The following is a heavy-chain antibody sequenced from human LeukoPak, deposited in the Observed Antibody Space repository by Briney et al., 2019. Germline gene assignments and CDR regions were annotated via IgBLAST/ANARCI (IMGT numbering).Heavy chain of an antibody. V-gene: IGHV1-2*02. CDR2: INPNSGGT. J-gene: IGHJ4*02. CDR1: GYTXTGYY. D-gene: IGHD7-27*01. Sequence: ASVKVSCKASGYTXTGYYIHWVRQAPGQGLEWMGWINPNSGGTNYAQKFQGRVTMTRDTSINIAYMELSRLRSDDTAVYYCARTRLATGEGYLDYWGQGTLVTVSS. CDR3: ARTRLATGEGYLDY.